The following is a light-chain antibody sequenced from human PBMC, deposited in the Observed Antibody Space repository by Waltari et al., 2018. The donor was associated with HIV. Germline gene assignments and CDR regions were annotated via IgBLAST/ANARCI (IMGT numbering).Light chain of an antibody. J-gene: IGLJ2*01. Sequence: QTVVTQEPSLTVSPGGTLTLTCSSATGPVGNGHYVNWFQQKPGQPPRPLIYSSTRRHPLTPERFSGSLVGDRAALTLSNVWPEDQADYYCMLFFRTSYLFGGGTKVTVL. CDR3: MLFFRTSYL. CDR1: TGPVGNGHY. V-gene: IGLV7-43*01. CDR2: SST.